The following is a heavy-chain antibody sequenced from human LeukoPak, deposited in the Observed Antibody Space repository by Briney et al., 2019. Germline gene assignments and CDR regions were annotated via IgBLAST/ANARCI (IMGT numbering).Heavy chain of an antibody. CDR2: IIPIFGTA. J-gene: IGHJ6*03. Sequence: GASVKVSCKASGGTFSSYAISWVRQAPGQGLEWMGGIIPIFGTANYAQKFQGRVTITADESTSTAYMELSSLRSEDTAVYYCARDSGALWFGELLLRRSYYMDVWGKGTTVTISS. CDR3: ARDSGALWFGELLLRRSYYMDV. CDR1: GGTFSSYA. V-gene: IGHV1-69*13. D-gene: IGHD3-10*01.